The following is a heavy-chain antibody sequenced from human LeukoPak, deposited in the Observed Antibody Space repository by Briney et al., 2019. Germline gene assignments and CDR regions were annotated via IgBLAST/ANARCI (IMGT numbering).Heavy chain of an antibody. Sequence: GESLKISCKASGYSATTYWIAWVRQMPGKSLESMGIIYPGDSDTRYSPSFQGQVTISADKSIGTAYLQWSSLKASDTAMYYCARKKMGGATKSPLDYWGQGTLVTVSS. CDR2: IYPGDSDT. J-gene: IGHJ4*02. CDR3: ARKKMGGATKSPLDY. V-gene: IGHV5-51*01. D-gene: IGHD1-26*01. CDR1: GYSATTYW.